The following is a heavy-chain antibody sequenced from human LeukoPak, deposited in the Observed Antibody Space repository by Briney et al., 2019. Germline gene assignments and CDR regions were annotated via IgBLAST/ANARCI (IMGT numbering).Heavy chain of an antibody. Sequence: SVTVSFTATVGTYTIYAISWVRQAPGQGLEWMGGIIPIFGTANYAQKFQGRVTITADESTSTAYMELSSLRSDDTAVYYCARAYCSSTSCYGPDDYWGQGTLVTVSS. CDR2: IIPIFGTA. V-gene: IGHV1-69*13. D-gene: IGHD2-2*01. J-gene: IGHJ4*02. CDR1: VGTYTIYA. CDR3: ARAYCSSTSCYGPDDY.